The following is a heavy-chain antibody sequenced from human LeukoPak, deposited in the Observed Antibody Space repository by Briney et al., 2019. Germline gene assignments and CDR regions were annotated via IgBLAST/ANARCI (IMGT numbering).Heavy chain of an antibody. CDR2: ISAYNGHT. Sequence: GASVKVSCKASGYTFNTYGITWVRQGPGQGLEWMGWISAYNGHTQSAQKLQGRVTMTTDTSTSTAYMELRSLRSDDTAVYYCARESIWAGSSWSYVDYWGQGTLVTVSS. D-gene: IGHD6-13*01. CDR3: ARESIWAGSSWSYVDY. V-gene: IGHV1-18*01. CDR1: GYTFNTYG. J-gene: IGHJ4*02.